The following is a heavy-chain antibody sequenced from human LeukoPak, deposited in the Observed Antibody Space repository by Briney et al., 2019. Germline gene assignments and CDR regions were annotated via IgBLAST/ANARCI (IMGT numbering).Heavy chain of an antibody. D-gene: IGHD2-2*01. CDR2: ISWDGATT. V-gene: IGHV3-43D*03. J-gene: IGHJ3*01. Sequence: GGSLRLSCAASGFTFNDYAMHWVRQFPGKGLEWVSLISWDGATTHYTDSVKGRFTISRDNSKNTLYLQMNSLRAEDTAVYYCAKDRVSVVVPVDAFDVWGQGTMVTVSS. CDR3: AKDRVSVVVPVDAFDV. CDR1: GFTFNDYA.